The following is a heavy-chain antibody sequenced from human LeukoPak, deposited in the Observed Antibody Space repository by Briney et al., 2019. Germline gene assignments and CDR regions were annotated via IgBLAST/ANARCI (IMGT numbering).Heavy chain of an antibody. CDR1: GFTFSSYA. J-gene: IGHJ5*02. V-gene: IGHV3-23*01. D-gene: IGHD3-10*01. CDR2: ISGSGGST. Sequence: GGSLRLSCAASGFTFSSYAMSRVRQAPGKGLEWVSAISGSGGSTYYADSVKGRFTISRDNSKNTLYLQMNSLRAEDTAVYYCAKDRFYGSGRAPNWFDPWGQGTLVTVSS. CDR3: AKDRFYGSGRAPNWFDP.